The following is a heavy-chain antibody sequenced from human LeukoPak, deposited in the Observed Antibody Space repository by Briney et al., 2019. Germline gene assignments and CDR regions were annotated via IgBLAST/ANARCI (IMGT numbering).Heavy chain of an antibody. CDR1: GYTFTSYD. CDR3: ARGSYGSGSYYGSYYYYMDV. V-gene: IGHV1-8*03. Sequence: SVKVSCKASGYTFTSYDINWVRQATGQGLEWMGWMNPNSGNTGYAQKFQGRVTITRNTSISTAYMELSSLRSEDTAVYYCARGSYGSGSYYGSYYYYMDVWGKGTTVTVSS. J-gene: IGHJ6*03. CDR2: MNPNSGNT. D-gene: IGHD3-10*01.